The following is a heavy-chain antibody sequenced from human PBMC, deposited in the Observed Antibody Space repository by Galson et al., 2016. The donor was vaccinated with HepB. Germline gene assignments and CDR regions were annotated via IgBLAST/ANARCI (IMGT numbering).Heavy chain of an antibody. CDR3: ARHTGNGWPFYFDL. D-gene: IGHD2-8*01. V-gene: IGHV4-39*01. CDR2: IYSDGGS. J-gene: IGHJ4*02. Sequence: ETLSLTCTVAGGSISSSDDYWGCIRQPPGKGLEWIGSIYSDGGSYYNPSLKSRVTMSVDASKNYFSLTLSSVTAADTAVNYCARHTGNGWPFYFDLWSQGTLATVSS. CDR1: GGSISSSDDY.